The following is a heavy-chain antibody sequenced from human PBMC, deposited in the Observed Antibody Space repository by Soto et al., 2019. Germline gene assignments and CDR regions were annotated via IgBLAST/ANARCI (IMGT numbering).Heavy chain of an antibody. V-gene: IGHV3-7*01. J-gene: IGHJ3*02. CDR1: GFTFSSYW. D-gene: IGHD2-21*01. CDR3: ASRHGGGDPYAFDI. CDR2: IKQDGSEK. Sequence: GGSLRLSCAASGFTFSSYWMSWVRQAPGKGLEWVASIKQDGSEKYYVDSVKGRFTISRDNAKNSLYLQMNSLRAEDTAVYCCASRHGGGDPYAFDIWGQGTMVTVSS.